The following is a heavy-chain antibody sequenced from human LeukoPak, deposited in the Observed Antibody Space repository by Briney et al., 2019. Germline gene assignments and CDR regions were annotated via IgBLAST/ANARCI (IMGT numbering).Heavy chain of an antibody. CDR2: ISSSSSYI. V-gene: IGHV3-21*01. D-gene: IGHD6-13*01. CDR3: ARDNVGPYSSSWYDFDY. J-gene: IGHJ4*02. CDR1: GFTFRNYN. Sequence: GGSLRLSCAASGFTFRNYNMNWVRQAPGKGLEWVSSISSSSSYIYYADSVKGRFTISRDNAKNSLYLQMNSLRAEDTAVYYCARDNVGPYSSSWYDFDYWGQGTLVTVSS.